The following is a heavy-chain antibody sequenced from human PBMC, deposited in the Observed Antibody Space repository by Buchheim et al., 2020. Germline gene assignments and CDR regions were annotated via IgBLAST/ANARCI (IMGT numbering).Heavy chain of an antibody. D-gene: IGHD5-24*01. J-gene: IGHJ4*02. V-gene: IGHV3-23*01. CDR2: ILGGGNT. Sequence: EVQLLESGGGLVQPGGSLRLSCVASGFTFSTYAMNWVRQAPGKGLECVSTILGGGNTFYPASVKGRFTISSDTSESTLYLQMNSLRAEDTALYYCAKGVEGRLVDFWGQGTL. CDR1: GFTFSTYA. CDR3: AKGVEGRLVDF.